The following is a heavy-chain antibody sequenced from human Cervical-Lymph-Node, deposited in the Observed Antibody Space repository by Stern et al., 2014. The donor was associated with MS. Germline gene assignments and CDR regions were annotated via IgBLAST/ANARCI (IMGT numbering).Heavy chain of an antibody. CDR1: GGSFKSYA. D-gene: IGHD3-10*01. Sequence: QMQLVQSGAEVKKPGSSVRVSCKASGGSFKSYAFNWLRQAPGQGLEWMGDIVPMFAKANYAQKFQGRVTFTADEATNTVYMELSFLTSEDTAVYYCARELSIHYPAFAPWGQGTLVTVSS. CDR3: ARELSIHYPAFAP. J-gene: IGHJ5*02. CDR2: IVPMFAKA. V-gene: IGHV1-69*01.